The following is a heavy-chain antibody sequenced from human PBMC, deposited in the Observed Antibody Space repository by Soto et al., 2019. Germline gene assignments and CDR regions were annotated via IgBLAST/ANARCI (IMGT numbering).Heavy chain of an antibody. J-gene: IGHJ4*02. CDR2: IWYDGSNK. CDR3: ARERRRGSYKTFDY. Sequence: GGSLRLSCAASGFTFSSYGMHWVRQAPGKGLEWVAVIWYDGSNKYYADSVKGRLTISRDNSKNTLYLQMNSLRAEDTAVYYCARERRRGSYKTFDYWGRGTLVTVPQ. D-gene: IGHD1-26*01. CDR1: GFTFSSYG. V-gene: IGHV3-33*01.